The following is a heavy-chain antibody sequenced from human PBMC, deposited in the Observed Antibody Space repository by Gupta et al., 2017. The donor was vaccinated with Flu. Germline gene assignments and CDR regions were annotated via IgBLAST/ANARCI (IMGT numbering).Heavy chain of an antibody. D-gene: IGHD2-21*02. Sequence: QVQLVQAGAEVKKPGASVKVSCKASGYTFTGYYMHWVRQAPGQGLEWMGWINPNSGGTNYAQKFQGRVTMTRDTSRSTAYMELSRLRSDDTDVDYGARVLPCGGDCPGSVGYWGQGTLVTVAS. CDR1: GYTFTGYY. J-gene: IGHJ4*02. CDR2: INPNSGGT. CDR3: ARVLPCGGDCPGSVGY. V-gene: IGHV1-2*02.